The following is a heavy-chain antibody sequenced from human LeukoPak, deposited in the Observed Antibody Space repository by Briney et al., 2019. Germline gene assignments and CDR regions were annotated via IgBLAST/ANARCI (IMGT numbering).Heavy chain of an antibody. V-gene: IGHV3-30*18. CDR1: GFTFSSYG. Sequence: PGGSLRLSCAASGFTFSSYGMHWVRQAPGKGLEWVAVISYDGSNKYYADSVKGRFTISRDNSKNTLYLQMNSLRAEDTAVYYCAKGTKDDYDFWSGHYRGPGDYYYGMDVWGQGTTVTVSS. CDR3: AKGTKDDYDFWSGHYRGPGDYYYGMDV. J-gene: IGHJ6*02. D-gene: IGHD3-3*01. CDR2: ISYDGSNK.